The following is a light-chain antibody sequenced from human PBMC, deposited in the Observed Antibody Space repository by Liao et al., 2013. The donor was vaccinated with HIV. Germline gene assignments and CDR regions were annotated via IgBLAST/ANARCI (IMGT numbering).Light chain of an antibody. Sequence: SYELTQPPSVSVSPGQTASITCSGDKLGDKYATWYQQKPGQSPILVIYQNSHRPSGIPERFSGSNSGNTATLTISRVEAGDEAAYYCQVLDSSSDHYVFGTGTKVTVL. CDR2: QNS. CDR3: QVLDSSSDHYV. J-gene: IGLJ1*01. CDR1: KLGDKY. V-gene: IGLV3-1*01.